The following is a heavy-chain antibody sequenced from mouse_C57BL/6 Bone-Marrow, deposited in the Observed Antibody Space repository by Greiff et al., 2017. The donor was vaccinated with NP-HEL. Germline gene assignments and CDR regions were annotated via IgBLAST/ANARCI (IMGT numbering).Heavy chain of an antibody. J-gene: IGHJ4*01. D-gene: IGHD2-2*01. CDR1: GYTFTSYW. CDR3: ARGEIYYGYHYAMDY. V-gene: IGHV1-55*01. CDR2: IYPGSGST. Sequence: QVQLQQPGAELVKPGASVKMSCKASGYTFTSYWITWVKQRPGQGLEWIGDIYPGSGSTNYNEKFKSKATLNVDTSSSTAYMQLSSLTSEDSAVYYCARGEIYYGYHYAMDYWGQGTSVTVSS.